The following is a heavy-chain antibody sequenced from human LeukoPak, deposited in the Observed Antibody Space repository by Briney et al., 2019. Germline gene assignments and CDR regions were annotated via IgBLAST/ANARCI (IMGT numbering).Heavy chain of an antibody. V-gene: IGHV3-66*01. CDR2: IYSGGST. D-gene: IGHD4-17*01. CDR3: ARGMVYGDRPQYFQH. Sequence: HPGGSLRLSCAASGFTFSSYGMSWVRQAPGKGLEWVSVIYSGGSTYYADSVKGRFTISRDNSKNTLYLQVNSLRAEDTAVYYCARGMVYGDRPQYFQHWGQGTLVTVSS. CDR1: GFTFSSYG. J-gene: IGHJ1*01.